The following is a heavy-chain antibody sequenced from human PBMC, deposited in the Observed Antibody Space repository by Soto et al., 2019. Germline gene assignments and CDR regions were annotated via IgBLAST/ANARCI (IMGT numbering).Heavy chain of an antibody. V-gene: IGHV1-58*01. Sequence: SVKVSCKASGFTFTSSAVQWVRQARGQRLEWIGWIVVGSGNTNYAQKFQERVTITRDMSTSTAYMELSSLGSEDTAVYYCAADYSVTFGGVIVIGFDAFDIWGQGTMVTVS. CDR3: AADYSVTFGGVIVIGFDAFDI. CDR1: GFTFTSSA. J-gene: IGHJ3*02. CDR2: IVVGSGNT. D-gene: IGHD3-16*02.